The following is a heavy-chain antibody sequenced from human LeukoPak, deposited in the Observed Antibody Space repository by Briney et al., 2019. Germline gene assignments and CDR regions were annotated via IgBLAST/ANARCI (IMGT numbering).Heavy chain of an antibody. J-gene: IGHJ4*02. V-gene: IGHV4-39*01. D-gene: IGHD6-13*01. CDR1: GDSISGSNSF. Sequence: PSETLSLTCIVSGDSISGSNSFWGWIRRPPGKGLEWIGHVFYSGSSYYNPSLKSRVTISVDTSENQFSLRLSSVTATDTAIYYCARRGITYSTSFFNSWGQGTLVTVSS. CDR3: ARRGITYSTSFFNS. CDR2: VFYSGSS.